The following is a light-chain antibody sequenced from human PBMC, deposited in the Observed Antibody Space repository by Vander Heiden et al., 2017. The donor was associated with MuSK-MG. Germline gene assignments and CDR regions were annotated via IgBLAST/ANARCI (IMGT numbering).Light chain of an antibody. CDR2: CDD. CDR3: ADSDDSLSGRV. J-gene: IGLJ3*02. V-gene: IGLV1-36*01. CDR1: SSTIGSND. Sequence: QSVLTQPPSVSAAPGQRVTISCSGSSSTIGSNDVNWYRQLPGTVPKLLIVCDDRLPSGVPDRFLGYKSGTYASPDTSGLQSEDEADDYWADSDDSLSGRVFGGGTKLTVL.